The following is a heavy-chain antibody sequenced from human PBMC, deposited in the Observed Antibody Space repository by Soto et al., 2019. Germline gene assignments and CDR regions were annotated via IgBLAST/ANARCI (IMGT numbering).Heavy chain of an antibody. J-gene: IGHJ4*02. V-gene: IGHV1-2*02. CDR2: INPNSGGT. D-gene: IGHD6-19*01. CDR1: GYTFSGFY. Sequence: ASVKVSCKASGYTFSGFYMHWVRQAPGQGLEWMGWINPNSGGTKSAEKFQGRVTMTRDTSISTAYMELSRLTSDDTAVYYCASDAVTGTAGLDVWGQGTQVTVYS. CDR3: ASDAVTGTAGLDV.